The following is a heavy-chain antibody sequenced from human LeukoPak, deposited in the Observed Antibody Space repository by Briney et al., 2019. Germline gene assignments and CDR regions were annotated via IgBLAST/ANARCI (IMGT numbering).Heavy chain of an antibody. CDR3: VKDYSMVAAAANPLFDY. J-gene: IGHJ4*02. CDR1: GFTFSSYA. CDR2: ITGSGDTA. Sequence: GGSLRLSCAASGFTFSSYAVTWVRQAPGKGLEWVSSITGSGDTAFYADSVKGRFTTSRDNSKNILYLQMHSLRVEDTAVYYGVKDYSMVAAAANPLFDYWGQGALVTVSS. V-gene: IGHV3-23*01. D-gene: IGHD6-25*01.